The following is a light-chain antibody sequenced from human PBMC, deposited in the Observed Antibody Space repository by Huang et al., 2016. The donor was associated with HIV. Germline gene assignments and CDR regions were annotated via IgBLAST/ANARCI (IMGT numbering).Light chain of an antibody. Sequence: EIVLTQSPGTLFLSPGEIATLSCRASQSVSSSYLAWYQQIPGRAPRLLIDGASRRATGIPDRFGGSGSGTDFTLTISRLKPEDFAVYYCQQYGSSPYTFGQGTKLEIK. J-gene: IGKJ2*01. CDR1: QSVSSSY. V-gene: IGKV3-20*01. CDR3: QQYGSSPYT. CDR2: GAS.